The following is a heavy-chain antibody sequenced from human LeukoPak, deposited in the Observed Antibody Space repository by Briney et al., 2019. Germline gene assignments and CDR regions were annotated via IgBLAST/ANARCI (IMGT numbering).Heavy chain of an antibody. V-gene: IGHV3-7*01. CDR2: IKQDGSEK. CDR1: GLDVDDYY. Sequence: PGGSLRLSCAASGLDVDDYYMDWIRQAPGKGLEWVANIKQDGSEKYYVDSVKGRFTISRDNAKNSLYLQMNSLRAEDTAVYYCARDEDYYDSIDYWGQGTLVTVSS. CDR3: ARDEDYYDSIDY. D-gene: IGHD3-22*01. J-gene: IGHJ4*02.